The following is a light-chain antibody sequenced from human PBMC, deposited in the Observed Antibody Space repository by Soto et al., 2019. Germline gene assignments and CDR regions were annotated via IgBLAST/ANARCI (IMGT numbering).Light chain of an antibody. CDR3: QQYNSYSPLT. J-gene: IGKJ4*01. CDR1: QSISSY. CDR2: AAS. Sequence: DIQMTQSPSSLSASVGDRVTITCRASQSISSYLNWDQQKPGKAPKLLIYAASSLQSGVPSRFSGSRSGTEFTLTISSLQPDDYATYYCQQYNSYSPLTFGGGTKVDIK. V-gene: IGKV1-39*01.